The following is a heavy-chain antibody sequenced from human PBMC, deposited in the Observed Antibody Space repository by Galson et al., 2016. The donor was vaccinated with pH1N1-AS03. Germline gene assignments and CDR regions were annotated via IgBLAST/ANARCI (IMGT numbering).Heavy chain of an antibody. CDR1: GGTFSSYA. Sequence: SVKVSCKASGGTFSSYAISWVRQAPGQGLEWMGGIIPAFGTEDYAQKFQGRVTITTDESTSTAYMELSSLRSEDTAVYYCAAPYYDSSDDGGYFDLWGRGTLVSVSS. D-gene: IGHD3-22*01. V-gene: IGHV1-69*05. CDR3: AAPYYDSSDDGGYFDL. J-gene: IGHJ2*01. CDR2: IIPAFGTE.